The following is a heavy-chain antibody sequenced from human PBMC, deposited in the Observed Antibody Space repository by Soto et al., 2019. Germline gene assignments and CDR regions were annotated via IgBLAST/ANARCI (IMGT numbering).Heavy chain of an antibody. CDR2: IYPGDSDT. Sequence: GESLKISCQASGYSFISSWIGWVRQMPGKGLEWMGIIYPGDSDTRYSPSFPGQVTISADKSTSTADLQWSSPKASDTATYYWARMMAASGTAFDYWGQGALVTVSS. V-gene: IGHV5-51*01. J-gene: IGHJ4*02. CDR1: GYSFISSW. CDR3: ARMMAASGTAFDY. D-gene: IGHD6-13*01.